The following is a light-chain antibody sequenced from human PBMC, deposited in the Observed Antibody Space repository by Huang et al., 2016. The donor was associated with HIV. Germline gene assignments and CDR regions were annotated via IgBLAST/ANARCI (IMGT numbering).Light chain of an antibody. CDR2: LGS. V-gene: IGKV2-28*01. CDR3: MQGLRTPRT. Sequence: DVVMTQSPLSLPVTPGEPASISCRSSQSLLHSDGNNYFDWYLQKPGQSPQLLIYLGSNRASGVPERFRGSGSGTDFTLKSSRVEAEDVGVYYCMQGLRTPRTFGQGTRLEIK. J-gene: IGKJ2*01. CDR1: QSLLHSDGNNY.